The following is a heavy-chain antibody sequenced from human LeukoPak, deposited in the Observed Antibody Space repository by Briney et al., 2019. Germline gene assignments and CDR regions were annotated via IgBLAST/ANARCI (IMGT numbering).Heavy chain of an antibody. CDR1: GYTFTVSY. D-gene: IGHD3-22*01. CDR2: INPNTGDT. Sequence: ASVKVSCKASGYTFTVSYMHWVRQAPGQGLEWMGWINPNTGDTKYAQKFQGRVTMTRDTSISTAYMDLSWLRSDDTAVYYCARDYYYDSKGAFDIWGQGTMVTVSS. CDR3: ARDYYYDSKGAFDI. J-gene: IGHJ3*02. V-gene: IGHV1-2*02.